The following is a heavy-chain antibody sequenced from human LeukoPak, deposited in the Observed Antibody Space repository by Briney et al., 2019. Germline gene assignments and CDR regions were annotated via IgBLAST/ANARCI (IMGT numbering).Heavy chain of an antibody. D-gene: IGHD3-3*01. CDR1: GFTFNTYV. J-gene: IGHJ4*02. V-gene: IGHV3-7*01. Sequence: GGSLRLSCAASGFTFNTYVMSWVRQAPGKGLEWVTSIKHDGSEKYYVDSVRGRFTISRDNTMNSLYLQMSSLRAEDTAVYYCATDRGWRTSGYYLYYFEYWGQGTLVTHSS. CDR2: IKHDGSEK. CDR3: ATDRGWRTSGYYLYYFEY.